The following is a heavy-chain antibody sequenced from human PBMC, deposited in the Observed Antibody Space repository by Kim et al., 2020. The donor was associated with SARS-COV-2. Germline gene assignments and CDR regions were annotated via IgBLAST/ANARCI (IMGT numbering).Heavy chain of an antibody. D-gene: IGHD3-16*02. CDR2: IYTSRRT. V-gene: IGHV4-4*07. J-gene: IGHJ4*02. CDR3: ASALGH. Sequence: SETLSLTCTVSGDSLSSDYWSWNRQPAGKGLEWIGRIYTSRRTNYNPSLQSRVTMSVEMSKNQFSLKLSSVTAADTAVYYCASALGHWSQGTLVTVSS. CDR1: GDSLSSDY.